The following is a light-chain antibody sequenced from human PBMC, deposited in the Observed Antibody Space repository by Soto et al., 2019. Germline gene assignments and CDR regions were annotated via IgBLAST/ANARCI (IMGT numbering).Light chain of an antibody. CDR2: LGS. Sequence: DIVMTQSPLSLPVTPGEPASISCRSSQSLRHRNGNNYLDWYLQKPGQSPQLLVFLGSNRASGIPDRFSGSGSVTDFELKISRVEAEDVGVYYCMQATQNPPWTFGQGTKVEIK. CDR3: MQATQNPPWT. CDR1: QSLRHRNGNNY. V-gene: IGKV2-28*01. J-gene: IGKJ1*01.